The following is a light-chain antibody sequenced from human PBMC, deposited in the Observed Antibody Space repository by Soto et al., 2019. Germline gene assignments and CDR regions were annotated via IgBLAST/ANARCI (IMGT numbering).Light chain of an antibody. CDR2: GAS. V-gene: IGKV3-20*01. CDR3: QHYDGSPLT. J-gene: IGKJ4*01. CDR1: QTVRNNY. Sequence: EFVLTQSPGTLSLSPGERATLSCRASQTVRNNYLAWYQQKPGQAPRLLISGASNRVTDVPDRFSGSGSGTDFTLTISRLETEDFAMYYCQHYDGSPLTFGGGTKVDIK.